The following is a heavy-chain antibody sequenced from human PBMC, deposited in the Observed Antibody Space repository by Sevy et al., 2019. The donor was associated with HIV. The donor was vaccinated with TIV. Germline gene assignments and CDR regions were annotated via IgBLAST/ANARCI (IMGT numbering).Heavy chain of an antibody. J-gene: IGHJ4*02. CDR1: GYTFTGHY. D-gene: IGHD7-27*01. V-gene: IGHV1-2*02. Sequence: ASVKVSCKASGYTFTGHYLHWVRQAPGQGLEWMGWIDPISGGTKYAQNFKGRVTMDRETSISTAYMELSSLRFDDTAMYYCVRIRFQTGAFDSWGQGTLVTVSS. CDR2: IDPISGGT. CDR3: VRIRFQTGAFDS.